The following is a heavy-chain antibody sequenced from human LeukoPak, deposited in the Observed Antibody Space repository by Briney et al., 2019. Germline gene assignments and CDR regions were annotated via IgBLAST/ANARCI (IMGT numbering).Heavy chain of an antibody. D-gene: IGHD5-12*01. CDR3: AREYSGYGDFDY. CDR2: ISTSSGYI. CDR1: GVTFSGYS. J-gene: IGHJ4*02. V-gene: IGHV3-21*01. Sequence: NPGGSLRLPCAASGVTFSGYSMNWVRRAPGMGLEWVSSISTSSGYIYYADSVKGRFTISRDNAKNSLYLQMNSLRAEDTAVYYCAREYSGYGDFDYWGQGTLVTVSS.